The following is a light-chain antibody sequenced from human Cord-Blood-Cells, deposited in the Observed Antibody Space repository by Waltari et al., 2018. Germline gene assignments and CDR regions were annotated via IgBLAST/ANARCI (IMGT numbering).Light chain of an antibody. J-gene: IGLJ1*01. CDR3: QVWDSSSDRLYV. V-gene: IGLV3-21*04. CDR1: NTGSKR. CDR2: YDS. Sequence: SYVLPQPPPVSVAPGKTARTTCGGNNTGSKRVHWYQQKPGQAPVLVIYYDSDRPSGIPERFSGSNSGNTATLTISRVEAGDEADYYCQVWDSSSDRLYVFGTGTKVTVL.